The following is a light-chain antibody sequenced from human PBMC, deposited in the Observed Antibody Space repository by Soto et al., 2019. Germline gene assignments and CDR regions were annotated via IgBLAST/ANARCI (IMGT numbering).Light chain of an antibody. J-gene: IGKJ4*01. CDR1: QSVLYSSNTKNY. Sequence: DIVMTQSPDSLAVSLGERATINCKSSQSVLYSSNTKNYLAWYQQKPGQPPKLLIYWASTRESGVPDRFSGSGCGTDCTLTICSLKAADVAVYYCQQDYITSLPFGGGTKVELK. CDR3: QQDYITSLP. CDR2: WAS. V-gene: IGKV4-1*01.